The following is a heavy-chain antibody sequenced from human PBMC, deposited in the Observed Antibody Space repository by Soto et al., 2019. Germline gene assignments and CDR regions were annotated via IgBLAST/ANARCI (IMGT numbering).Heavy chain of an antibody. CDR2: IIPILTTA. J-gene: IGHJ4*02. CDR3: ARKAGGGNYYILDF. Sequence: QVQVVQSGAEVKKPGSSVKVSCKVSGDSFSSYAISWVRQAPGQGLEWMGGIIPILTTANYAQKFQDIVTITADESTSTAYMEVSSLTSEDTAVYYCARKAGGGNYYILDFWGQGTLVTVSS. D-gene: IGHD2-15*01. V-gene: IGHV1-69*01. CDR1: GDSFSSYA.